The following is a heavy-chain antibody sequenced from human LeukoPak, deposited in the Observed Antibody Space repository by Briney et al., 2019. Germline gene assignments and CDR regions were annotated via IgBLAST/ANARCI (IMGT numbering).Heavy chain of an antibody. CDR1: GGSFSGYY. CDR2: INHSGST. D-gene: IGHD3-10*01. V-gene: IGHV4-34*01. Sequence: SETLSLTCAVYGGSFSGYYWSWIRQPPGKGLEWIGEINHSGSTNYNPSLKSRVTISVDTSKNQFSLKLSSVTAADTAVYYCARDRRRNRSGTGDAFDIWGQGTMVTVSS. J-gene: IGHJ3*02. CDR3: ARDRRRNRSGTGDAFDI.